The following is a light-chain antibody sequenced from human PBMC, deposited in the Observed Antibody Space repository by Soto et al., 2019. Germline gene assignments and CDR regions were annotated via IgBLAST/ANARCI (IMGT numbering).Light chain of an antibody. CDR2: DDS. J-gene: IGLJ2*01. Sequence: SSELTQSPPVSVAPGQTAPLTWGETNIGRRGVNWYQQKPGQPPVLVVRDDSGRPSVIPERFSGSNSGNTATLTISRVEAGDEADYYCQVWDSGSDHVVFGGGTKLTVL. CDR3: QVWDSGSDHVV. CDR1: NIGRRG. V-gene: IGLV3-21*02.